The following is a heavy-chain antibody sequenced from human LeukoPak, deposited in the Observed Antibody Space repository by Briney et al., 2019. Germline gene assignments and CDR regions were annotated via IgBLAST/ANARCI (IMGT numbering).Heavy chain of an antibody. J-gene: IGHJ4*02. CDR2: INHSGST. Sequence: SETLSLTCTVSGGSISSGGYYWSWIRQPPGKGLEWIGEINHSGSTNYNPSLKSRVTISVDTSKNQFSLKPSSVTAADTAVYYCARGGYGDYVYYSDYWGQGTLVTVSS. D-gene: IGHD4-17*01. CDR1: GGSISSGGYY. CDR3: ARGGYGDYVYYSDY. V-gene: IGHV4-39*07.